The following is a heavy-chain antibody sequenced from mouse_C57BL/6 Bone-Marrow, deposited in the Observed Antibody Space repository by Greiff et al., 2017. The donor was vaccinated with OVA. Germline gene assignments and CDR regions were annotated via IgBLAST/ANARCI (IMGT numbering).Heavy chain of an antibody. CDR1: GFTFSSYA. D-gene: IGHD2-4*01. Sequence: DVQLVESGGGLVKPGGSLKLSCAASGFTFSSYAMSWVRQTPEKRLEWVATISDGGSYTYYPDNVKGRFTISRDNAKNNLYLQMSHLKSEDTAMYYCARVAIYYDYDEGDWYFDVWGTGTTVTVSS. CDR3: ARVAIYYDYDEGDWYFDV. J-gene: IGHJ1*03. V-gene: IGHV5-4*01. CDR2: ISDGGSYT.